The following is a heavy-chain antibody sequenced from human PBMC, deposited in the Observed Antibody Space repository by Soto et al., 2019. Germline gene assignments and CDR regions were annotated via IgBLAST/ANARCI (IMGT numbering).Heavy chain of an antibody. CDR1: GYSFTGYY. V-gene: IGHV1-2*02. J-gene: IGHJ4*02. Sequence: ASVKVSCKASGYSFTGYYIHWVRQAPGQGLEWMGWINPDSGATNYAQNFQGRVTLTSDTSISTASMDLTSLTSDDTAVYYCARGDYGTGGYPFPYFDYWGQGTLVTVSS. CDR3: ARGDYGTGGYPFPYFDY. D-gene: IGHD2-8*02. CDR2: INPDSGAT.